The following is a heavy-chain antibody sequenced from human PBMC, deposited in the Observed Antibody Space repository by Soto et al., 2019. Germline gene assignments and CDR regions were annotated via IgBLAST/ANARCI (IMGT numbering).Heavy chain of an antibody. D-gene: IGHD2-8*01. CDR2: IYLGDSDT. J-gene: IGHJ4*02. CDR3: ARGLYADY. V-gene: IGHV5-51*01. CDR1: GYSFTNYW. Sequence: GESLKISCKGSGYSFTNYWIGWVRQMPGKGLEWMGTIYLGDSDTRYSPSFQGRVTISADKSISAAYLQWGSLKASDTAMYYCARGLYADYWGQGTLVTVSS.